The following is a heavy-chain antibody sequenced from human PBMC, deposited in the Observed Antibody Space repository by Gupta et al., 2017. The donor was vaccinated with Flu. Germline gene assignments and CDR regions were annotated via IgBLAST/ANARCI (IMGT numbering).Heavy chain of an antibody. Sequence: VQLVESGGGVVQPGRSLRLSCAASGFTFSSYGMHWVRQAPGKGLEWVAVIWYDGSNKDDADSGKGRFTISRDKSKNTLYLQMNSLRAEDTAVYYCARANQYYGSGSYYNIDWFDPWGQGTRVTVAS. CDR1: GFTFSSYG. V-gene: IGHV3-33*01. CDR3: ARANQYYGSGSYYNIDWFDP. D-gene: IGHD3-10*01. CDR2: IWYDGSNK. J-gene: IGHJ5*02.